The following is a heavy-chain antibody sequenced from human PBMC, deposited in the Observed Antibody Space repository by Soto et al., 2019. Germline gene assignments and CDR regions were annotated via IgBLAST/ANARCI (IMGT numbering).Heavy chain of an antibody. V-gene: IGHV1-46*01. J-gene: IGHJ6*02. D-gene: IGHD2-15*01. Sequence: ASVKVSCKASGYTFTGYYMHWVRQAPGQGLEWMGIINPSGGSTSYAQKFQGRVTMTRDTSTSTVYMELSSLRSEDTAVYYCARGGGYCSGGSCYDYYYGMDVWGQGTTVTVSS. CDR2: INPSGGST. CDR1: GYTFTGYY. CDR3: ARGGGYCSGGSCYDYYYGMDV.